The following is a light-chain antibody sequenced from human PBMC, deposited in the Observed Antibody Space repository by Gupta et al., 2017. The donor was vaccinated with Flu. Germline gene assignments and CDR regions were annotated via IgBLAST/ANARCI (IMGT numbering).Light chain of an antibody. CDR1: SSDVGV. V-gene: IGLV2-11*01. J-gene: IGLJ3*02. Sequence: QSALTQPRSVSGSPGQSVTISCTGTSSDVGVSWYQQYPGEAPKLMIYDVSQRPSGVPDRFAGSKYANTDSMTISGLQADDESYYYCCSYVDSWVFGGGTKLTVL. CDR3: CSYVDSWV. CDR2: DVS.